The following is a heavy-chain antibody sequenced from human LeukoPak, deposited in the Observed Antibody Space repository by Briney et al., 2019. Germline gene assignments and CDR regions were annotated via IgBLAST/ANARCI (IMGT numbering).Heavy chain of an antibody. CDR3: MRGAWGMLLGY. D-gene: IGHD2-8*02. Sequence: GGSLRLSCAASGFNFGDYHMTWIRQRPGKGMAWVSDIHKGYGRIYYAESVKGRFTISRDNAKNSLFLQMSRLGPEDTAVYYCMRGAWGMLLGYWDQGTLVTVSS. J-gene: IGHJ4*02. CDR2: IHKGYGRI. V-gene: IGHV3-11*04. CDR1: GFNFGDYH.